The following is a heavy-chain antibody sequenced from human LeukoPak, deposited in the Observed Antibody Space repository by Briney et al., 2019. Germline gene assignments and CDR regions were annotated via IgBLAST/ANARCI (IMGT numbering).Heavy chain of an antibody. V-gene: IGHV4-34*01. J-gene: IGHJ4*02. D-gene: IGHD3-22*01. CDR3: ARQVRFYDSSGYYYQPFDY. CDR1: GGSFSGYY. CDR2: INHSGST. Sequence: PSETLSLTCAVYGGSFSGYYWSWIRQPPGKGLEWIGEINHSGSTNYNPSLKSRVTISVDTSKNQFSLKLSSVTAADTAVYYCARQVRFYDSSGYYYQPFDYWGQGTLVTVSS.